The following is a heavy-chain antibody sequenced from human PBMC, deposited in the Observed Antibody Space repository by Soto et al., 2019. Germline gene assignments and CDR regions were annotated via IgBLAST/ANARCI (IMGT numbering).Heavy chain of an antibody. J-gene: IGHJ4*02. CDR1: GGSISSYY. D-gene: IGHD4-17*01. Sequence: PSETLSLTCTVSGGSISSYYWSWIRQPPGKGLEWIGYIYYSGSTNYNPSLKSRVTISVDTSKNQFSLKLSSVTAADTAVYYCARGPRVTPLGRFFYSYWGQGTLVTVSS. V-gene: IGHV4-59*01. CDR2: IYYSGST. CDR3: ARGPRVTPLGRFFYSY.